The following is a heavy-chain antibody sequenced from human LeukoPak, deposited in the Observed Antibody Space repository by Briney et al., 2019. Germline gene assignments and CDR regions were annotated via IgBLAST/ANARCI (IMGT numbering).Heavy chain of an antibody. J-gene: IGHJ4*02. CDR2: INHSGST. CDR3: ARGQLRLSM. Sequence: SETLSLTCAVYGGSFNGYYWTWIRQPPGKGLEWIGEINHSGSTDYNPSLKSRVTISVDTSKNQFSLKLNSVTAADTAVYYCARGQLRLSMWGQGSLVIVSS. V-gene: IGHV4-34*01. D-gene: IGHD6-25*01. CDR1: GGSFNGYY.